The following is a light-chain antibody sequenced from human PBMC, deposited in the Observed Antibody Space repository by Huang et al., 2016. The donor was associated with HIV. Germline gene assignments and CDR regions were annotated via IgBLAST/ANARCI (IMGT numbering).Light chain of an antibody. J-gene: IGKJ4*01. CDR2: AAS. Sequence: IQLTQSPSSLSASVGDRVTITCRASQDITNYVAWYHQKPGTAPKLLIYAASTLESGVPSRFSGSGSGTEFILTITSRQPEDSATYYCHQHNSFPLTFGGGTRVEI. V-gene: IGKV1-9*01. CDR1: QDITNY. CDR3: HQHNSFPLT.